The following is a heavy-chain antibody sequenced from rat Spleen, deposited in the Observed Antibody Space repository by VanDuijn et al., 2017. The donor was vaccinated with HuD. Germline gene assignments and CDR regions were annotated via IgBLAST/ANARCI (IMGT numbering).Heavy chain of an antibody. CDR2: ITKDGGSL. V-gene: IGHV5-29*01. D-gene: IGHD3-2*01. CDR1: GFTFSDFY. Sequence: EVQLVESDGGLVQPGRSLKLFCATSGFTFSDFYMAWVRQAPTKGLEWVATITKDGGSLFYPDSVKGRFTISRDNEQNTLYLQMNSLRSEDTATYYCSRGGATRFDYWGQGVMVTVSS. J-gene: IGHJ2*01. CDR3: SRGGATRFDY.